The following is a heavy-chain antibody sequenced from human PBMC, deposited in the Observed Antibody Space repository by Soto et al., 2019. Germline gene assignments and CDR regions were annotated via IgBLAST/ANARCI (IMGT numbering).Heavy chain of an antibody. CDR3: VHKGGGDRILDY. CDR1: GFSLSTSGVG. J-gene: IGHJ4*02. CDR2: IYWDDYK. Sequence: QITLKESGPALVKPTQTLTLTCTFSGFSLSTSGVGVGWIRQPPGEALEWLALIYWDDYKHFSPSLESRLTPXQXXSKTQVVLTRTNMDPVDTATYYCVHKGGGDRILDYWGQGTLVTVSS. D-gene: IGHD3-16*01. V-gene: IGHV2-5*02.